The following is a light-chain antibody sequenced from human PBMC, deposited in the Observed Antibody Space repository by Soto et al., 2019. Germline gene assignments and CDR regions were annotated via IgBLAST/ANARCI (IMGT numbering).Light chain of an antibody. Sequence: DIQMTQSPSTLSAFVGDRVTITCRASQTISGYLAWYQQKPGKAPNLLIYQASTLQSGVPSRFSGSGFGTEFTLTISSLHPDDFATYSCQQYLRYPLTFGQGTRLEIK. CDR3: QQYLRYPLT. CDR2: QAS. CDR1: QTISGY. J-gene: IGKJ5*01. V-gene: IGKV1-5*03.